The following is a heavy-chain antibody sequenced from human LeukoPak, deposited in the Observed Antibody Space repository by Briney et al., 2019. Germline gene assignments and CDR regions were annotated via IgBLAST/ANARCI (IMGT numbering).Heavy chain of an antibody. CDR3: ARAPHYYDSSGCYYYYGMDV. CDR1: GGSISSGSYY. CDR2: IYTSGST. D-gene: IGHD3-22*01. J-gene: IGHJ6*02. V-gene: IGHV4-61*02. Sequence: SETLSLTCTVSGGSISSGSYYWSWIRQPAGKGLEWIGRIYTSGSTNYNPSLKSRVTISVDTSKNQFSLKLSSVTAADTAVYYCARAPHYYDSSGCYYYYGMDVWGQGTTVTVSS.